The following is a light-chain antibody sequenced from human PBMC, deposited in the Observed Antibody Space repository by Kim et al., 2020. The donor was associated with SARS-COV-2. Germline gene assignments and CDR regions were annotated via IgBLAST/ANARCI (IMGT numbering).Light chain of an antibody. CDR1: QSVSRN. V-gene: IGKV3-15*01. CDR2: GAS. Sequence: EIVMTQSPATLSVSPGERATLSCRASQSVSRNLAWYQQKPGQAPRLLMYGASTRATGIPARFSGSGSGTEFTLTITSLQSEDFAVYYCQQYNNWPLYTFGRGTKLEI. J-gene: IGKJ2*01. CDR3: QQYNNWPLYT.